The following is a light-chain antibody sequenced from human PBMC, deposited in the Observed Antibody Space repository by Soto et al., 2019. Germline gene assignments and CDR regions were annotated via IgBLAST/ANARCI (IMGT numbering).Light chain of an antibody. Sequence: EIVLTQSPATLSFSPGERATLFCRASQNIRTDLAWYQQKSGQAPGLLIYDASNRATGVPARFSGGGSGTDFTLTVSSLEPEDFAVYYCQQRNTWPPIFGQGTKLEI. CDR2: DAS. CDR3: QQRNTWPPI. V-gene: IGKV3-11*01. CDR1: QNIRTD. J-gene: IGKJ2*01.